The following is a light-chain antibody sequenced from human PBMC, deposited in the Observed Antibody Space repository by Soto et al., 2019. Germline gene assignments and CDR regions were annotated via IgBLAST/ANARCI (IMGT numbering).Light chain of an antibody. Sequence: QSALTQPPSASGSPGQSVTISCTGTSSDVGGYKYVSWYQQHPGKAPKLMIFEVNKRPSGVPDRFSGSKSGNTASLTVSGLQAEDEADYYCSSYAGINNLGVFGPGTTLNVL. J-gene: IGLJ1*01. V-gene: IGLV2-8*01. CDR3: SSYAGINNLGV. CDR2: EVN. CDR1: SSDVGGYKY.